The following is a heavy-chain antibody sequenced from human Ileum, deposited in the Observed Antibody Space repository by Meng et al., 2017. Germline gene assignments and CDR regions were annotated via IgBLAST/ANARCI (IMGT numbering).Heavy chain of an antibody. V-gene: IGHV3-23*04. CDR3: APEDWFDP. CDR1: GFSFRKYA. CDR2: ISRSGGST. Sequence: GQLVGSWAVLGPAWGSLGRTGGAYGFSFRKYARSGVGQAPEKGLEWVSAISRSGGSTYYADSVKGRFTISRDNSKNTLYLQMNSLRAEDTAVYYCAPEDWFDPWGQGTLVTVSS. J-gene: IGHJ5*02.